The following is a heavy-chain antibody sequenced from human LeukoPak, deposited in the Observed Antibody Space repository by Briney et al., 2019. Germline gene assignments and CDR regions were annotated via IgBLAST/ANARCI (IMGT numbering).Heavy chain of an antibody. D-gene: IGHD7-27*01. Sequence: GAPLRPSSASGGIACSSNWMRWRRHTRGRREGWVSSINSGGSGTSYAASVEGRFTISRDNVKNSLYLQMDSLRAEDTAVYYCATSLGPLTEYWGQGTLVSVSS. CDR2: INSGGSGT. CDR3: ATSLGPLTEY. J-gene: IGHJ4*02. CDR1: GIACSSNW. V-gene: IGHV3-74*01.